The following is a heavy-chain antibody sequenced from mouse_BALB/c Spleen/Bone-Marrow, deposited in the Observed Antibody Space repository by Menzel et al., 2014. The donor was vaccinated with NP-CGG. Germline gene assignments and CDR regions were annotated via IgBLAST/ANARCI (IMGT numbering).Heavy chain of an antibody. J-gene: IGHJ1*01. D-gene: IGHD1-1*01. V-gene: IGHV1S135*01. Sequence: VQLQQSGPELMKPGASVEISCKASGYSFSSYYMHWVKQSHGKSLEWIGYIDPFNGGTSYNQKFKGKATLTVDKSSSTAYMHLSSLTSEDSAVYYCAREGIYYYGSGYFDVWGAGTTVTVSS. CDR2: IDPFNGGT. CDR1: GYSFSSYY. CDR3: AREGIYYYGSGYFDV.